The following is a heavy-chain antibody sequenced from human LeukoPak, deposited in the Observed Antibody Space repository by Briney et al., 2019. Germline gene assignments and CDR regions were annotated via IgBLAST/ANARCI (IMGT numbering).Heavy chain of an antibody. Sequence: SGGSLRLSCAASGFAFSSYWMHWVRQAPGKGLVWVSRINSDGSSTSYADSVKGRFTISRDNAKNSLYLQMNSLRAEDTAVYYCARGDQLLYGHFDYWGQGTLVTVSS. V-gene: IGHV3-74*01. CDR2: INSDGSST. CDR1: GFAFSSYW. J-gene: IGHJ4*02. D-gene: IGHD2-2*02. CDR3: ARGDQLLYGHFDY.